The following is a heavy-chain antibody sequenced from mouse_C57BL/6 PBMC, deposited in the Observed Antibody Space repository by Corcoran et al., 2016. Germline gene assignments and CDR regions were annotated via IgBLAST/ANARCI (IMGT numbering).Heavy chain of an antibody. V-gene: IGHV1-26*01. CDR3: ARSFYGNAMDY. CDR1: GYTFTDYY. Sequence: EVQLQQSGPELVKPGASVKISCKASGYTFTDYYMNWVKQSHGKSLEWIGDINPNNGGTSYNQKFKGKATLTVDKSSSTAYMGLRSLTSEDSAVYYCARSFYGNAMDYWGQGTSVTVSS. D-gene: IGHD2-10*01. CDR2: INPNNGGT. J-gene: IGHJ4*01.